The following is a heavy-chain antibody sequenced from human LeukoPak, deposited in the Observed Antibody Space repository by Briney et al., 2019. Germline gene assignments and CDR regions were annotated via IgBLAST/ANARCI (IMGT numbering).Heavy chain of an antibody. CDR3: ARDLNPLSIAVAGTLGY. CDR1: GGSISSSNW. V-gene: IGHV4-4*02. Sequence: KPSGTLSLTCAVSGGSISSSNWWSRVRPPPGKGLEWIGEIYHSGSTNYNPSLKSRVTISVDKSKNQFSLKLSSVTAADTAVYYCARDLNPLSIAVAGTLGYWGQGTLVTVSS. CDR2: IYHSGST. J-gene: IGHJ4*02. D-gene: IGHD6-19*01.